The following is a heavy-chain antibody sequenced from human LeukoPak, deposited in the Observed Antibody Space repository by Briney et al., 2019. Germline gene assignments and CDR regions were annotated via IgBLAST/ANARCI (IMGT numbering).Heavy chain of an antibody. CDR2: TYYRSKWYN. D-gene: IGHD1-26*01. J-gene: IGHJ6*03. V-gene: IGHV6-1*01. Sequence: TLSLTCAISGDSVSSNSAAWNWIRQSPSRGLEWLGRTYYRSKWYNDYAVSVKSRITINPDTSKNQFSLQLNSVTPEDTAVYYCARFSYRQHNYYYYMDVWGKGTTVTVSS. CDR1: GDSVSSNSAA. CDR3: ARFSYRQHNYYYYMDV.